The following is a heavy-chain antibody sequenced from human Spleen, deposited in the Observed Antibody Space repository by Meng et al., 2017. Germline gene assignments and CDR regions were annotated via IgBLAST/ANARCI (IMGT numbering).Heavy chain of an antibody. CDR3: ARDQLTGLPSFDY. CDR2: IIPIFGTA. CDR1: GGTFSSYA. J-gene: IGHJ4*02. Sequence: SVKVSCKASGGTFSSYAISWVRQAPGQGLEWMGGIIPIFGTANYAQKFQGRVTITADESTSTAYMELSSLRSEDTAVYYCARDQLTGLPSFDYWGQGSLVTVSS. V-gene: IGHV1-69*13. D-gene: IGHD7-27*01.